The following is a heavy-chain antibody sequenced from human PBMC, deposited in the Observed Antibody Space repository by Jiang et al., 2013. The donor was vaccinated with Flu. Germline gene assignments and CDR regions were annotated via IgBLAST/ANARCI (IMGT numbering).Heavy chain of an antibody. CDR2: IYPGDSDT. D-gene: IGHD1-26*01. CDR3: GRSPAGTWGELPLFDY. Sequence: KGSGYNFTSYWIGWVRQMPGKGLEWMGIIYPGDSDTRYSPSFQGQVTISADKSISTAYLQWTSLKASDTAMYYCGRSPAGTWGELPLFDYWGQGTLVTVSS. J-gene: IGHJ4*02. CDR1: GYNFTSYW. V-gene: IGHV5-51*01.